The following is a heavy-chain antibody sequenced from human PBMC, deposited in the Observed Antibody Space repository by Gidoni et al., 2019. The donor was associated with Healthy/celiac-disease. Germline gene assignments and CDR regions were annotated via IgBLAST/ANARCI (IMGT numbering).Heavy chain of an antibody. CDR1: GYTFTGYY. CDR2: INPNSGGT. V-gene: IGHV1-2*04. Sequence: QVQLVQSGAEVKKPGASVTVSCKASGYTFTGYYMHWVRQAPGQGLEWMGWINPNSGGTNYAQKFQGWVTMTRDTSSSTAYRELSRLRSDDTAVYYCARDYGDYPAFDIWGQGTMVTVSS. J-gene: IGHJ3*02. D-gene: IGHD4-17*01. CDR3: ARDYGDYPAFDI.